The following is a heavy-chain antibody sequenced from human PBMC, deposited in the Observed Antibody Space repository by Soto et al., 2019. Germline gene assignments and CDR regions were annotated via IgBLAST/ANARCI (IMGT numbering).Heavy chain of an antibody. V-gene: IGHV3-9*01. CDR2: ITWNSRVL. CDR3: AKGRYDFWSPYYFDS. CDR1: GLNFDDFA. J-gene: IGHJ4*02. Sequence: EVQLVESGGRLVQPGRSLRLSCVGTGLNFDDFAMHWVRQAPGKGLEWVSGITWNSRVLAYADSVKGRFTISRDNARNALYLQRDSLQDEDTASYYCAKGRYDFWSPYYFDSWGQGTLVTVSS. D-gene: IGHD3-3*01.